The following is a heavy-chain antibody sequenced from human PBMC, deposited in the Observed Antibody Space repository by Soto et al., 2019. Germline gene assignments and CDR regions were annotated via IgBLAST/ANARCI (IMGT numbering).Heavy chain of an antibody. Sequence: ASVKFSWRVSRYNLVELSMHWFRKAPGKVLEWMARFYPAIGAEISAQKFQGIVTMTENKSTDKAYMELSSLRSEDTAVYYCATDHQWRGDYYYGMVVWGQGTTVTVSS. CDR2: FYPAIGAE. CDR1: RYNLVELS. J-gene: IGHJ6*02. V-gene: IGHV1-24*01. CDR3: ATDHQWRGDYYYGMVV. D-gene: IGHD6-19*01.